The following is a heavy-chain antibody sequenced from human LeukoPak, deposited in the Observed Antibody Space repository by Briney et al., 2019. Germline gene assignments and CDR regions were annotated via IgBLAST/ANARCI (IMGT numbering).Heavy chain of an antibody. CDR1: GFTFSSYA. Sequence: GGSLRLSCVASGFTFSSYAMSWVRQAPGKGLEWVSAISDSGGSKYYADSVKGRFTISRDNSKNTLYLQMNSLRAEDTAVYYCAKGGNSGWYFWGQGTLVTVSS. D-gene: IGHD6-19*01. CDR3: AKGGNSGWYF. J-gene: IGHJ4*02. CDR2: ISDSGGSK. V-gene: IGHV3-23*01.